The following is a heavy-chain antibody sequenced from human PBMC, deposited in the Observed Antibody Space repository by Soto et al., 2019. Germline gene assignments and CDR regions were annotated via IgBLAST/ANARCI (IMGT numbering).Heavy chain of an antibody. CDR2: VRDKANSYTT. CDR1: GFTFSDHY. V-gene: IGHV3-72*01. Sequence: QAVGSLRLSCAASGFTFSDHYMEWVRQAPGKRLEWVGRVRDKANSYTTDYAASVRGRFTISRDDSKNSLYLQMNSLKTEDTAVYYCARLLAYCGGDCFSFAFDIWSQGTMVTVSS. J-gene: IGHJ3*02. D-gene: IGHD2-21*02. CDR3: ARLLAYCGGDCFSFAFDI.